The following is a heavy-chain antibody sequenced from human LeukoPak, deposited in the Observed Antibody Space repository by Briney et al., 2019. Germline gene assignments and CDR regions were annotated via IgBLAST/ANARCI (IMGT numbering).Heavy chain of an antibody. D-gene: IGHD5-18*01. Sequence: TSETLSLTCTVSGGSISSSSYYWGWIRQPPGKGLEWIGSIYYSGSTYYNPSLESRVTISADTSKNQFSLKLSSVTAADTAVYYCARLTVVDTAMVMFDYWGQGTLVTVSS. CDR1: GGSISSSSYY. V-gene: IGHV4-39*01. CDR3: ARLTVVDTAMVMFDY. J-gene: IGHJ4*02. CDR2: IYYSGST.